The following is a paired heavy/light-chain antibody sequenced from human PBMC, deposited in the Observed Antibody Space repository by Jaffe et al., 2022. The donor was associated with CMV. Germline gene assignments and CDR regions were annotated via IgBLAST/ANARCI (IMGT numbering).Heavy chain of an antibody. J-gene: IGHJ5*02. CDR2: IDPSDSYT. CDR1: GYSFTSYW. D-gene: IGHD2-15*01. CDR3: ARQRVDCSGGSCRIDWFDP. Sequence: EVQLVQSGAEVKKPGESLRISCKGSGYSFTSYWISWVRQMPGKGLEWMGRIDPSDSYTNYSPSFQGHVTISADKSISTAYLQWSSLKASDTAMYYCARQRVDCSGGSCRIDWFDPWGQGTLVTVSS. V-gene: IGHV5-10-1*03.
Light chain of an antibody. CDR3: NSRDSSGNHP. V-gene: IGLV3-19*01. J-gene: IGLJ1*01. Sequence: SSELTQDPAVSVALGQTVRITCQGDSLRSYYASWYQQKPGQAPVLVIYGKNNRPSGIPDRFSGSSSGNTASLTITGAQAEDEADYYCNSRDSSGNHPFGTGTKVTVL. CDR2: GKN. CDR1: SLRSYY.